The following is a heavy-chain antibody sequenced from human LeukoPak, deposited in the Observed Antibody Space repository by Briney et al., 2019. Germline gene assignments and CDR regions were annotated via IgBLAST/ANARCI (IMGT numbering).Heavy chain of an antibody. J-gene: IGHJ5*01. V-gene: IGHV3-23*01. D-gene: IGHD2/OR15-2a*01. CDR1: GFTFRSYA. CDR3: AKDRVSPGFNWFDS. CDR2: ISGSGGGT. Sequence: GGSLRLSCAASGFTFRSYAMSWVRQAPGKGLEWFSAISGSGGGTYYADSVKGRFSISRDNSKNTLFLQMNSLRAEDTAIYYCAKDRVSPGFNWFDSWGQGILVTVSS.